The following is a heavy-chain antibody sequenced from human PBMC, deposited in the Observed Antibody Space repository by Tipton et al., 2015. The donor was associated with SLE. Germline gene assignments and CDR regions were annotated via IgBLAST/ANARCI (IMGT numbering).Heavy chain of an antibody. D-gene: IGHD3-22*01. CDR3: ARDALLHYDSSGSGAFDI. Sequence: TLSLTCTVSGGSISSGDYYWSWIRQPPGKGLKWIGYIYYSGSTYYNPSLKSRVTISVDTSKNQFSLKLSSVTAADTAVYYCARDALLHYDSSGSGAFDIWGQGTMVTVSS. CDR1: GGSISSGDYY. J-gene: IGHJ3*02. V-gene: IGHV4-30-4*01. CDR2: IYYSGST.